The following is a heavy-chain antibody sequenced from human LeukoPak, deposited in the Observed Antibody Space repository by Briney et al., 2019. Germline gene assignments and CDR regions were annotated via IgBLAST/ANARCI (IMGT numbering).Heavy chain of an antibody. CDR3: ARDLGYEQQRWFDL. CDR2: ITVYNGNT. CDR1: GYTFSSYG. J-gene: IGHJ5*01. D-gene: IGHD6-13*01. V-gene: IGHV1-18*01. Sequence: GASVKVSCKASGYTFSSYGISWVRQAPGQGLEWMGWITVYNGNTKYAHKYQDRVTMTTDTSTSTAYMDLRSLRSDDTAVYYCARDLGYEQQRWFDLWGQGTLVTVSS.